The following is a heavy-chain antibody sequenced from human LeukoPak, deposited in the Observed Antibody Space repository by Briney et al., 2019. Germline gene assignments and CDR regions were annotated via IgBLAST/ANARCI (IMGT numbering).Heavy chain of an antibody. J-gene: IGHJ4*02. CDR1: GFTFSSYA. Sequence: GGSLRLSCAASGFTFSSYAMSWVRQAPGKGLEWVSAISGSGGSTYYADSVKGRFTLSRDNSKNTLYLQMNSLRAEDTAVYYCAKEGATMVRGVIMREPYFDYWGQGTLVTVSS. V-gene: IGHV3-23*01. CDR2: ISGSGGST. D-gene: IGHD3-10*01. CDR3: AKEGATMVRGVIMREPYFDY.